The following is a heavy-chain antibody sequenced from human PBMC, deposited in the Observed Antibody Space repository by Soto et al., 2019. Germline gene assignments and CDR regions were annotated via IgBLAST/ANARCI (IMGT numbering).Heavy chain of an antibody. CDR1: GFDFNTYG. CDR3: AKDSSITAAGSGGRLDT. Sequence: QVQLVQSGGGVFQPGRSLRLSCAASGFDFNTYGLHWVRPAPGKGLEWVAGISFDGGNQYYADSVEGRFTISKDKSNNSLFLQMNSLGAEDTATDCCAKDSSITAAGSGGRLDTWGHGTLVIVSS. CDR2: ISFDGGNQ. J-gene: IGHJ5*01. V-gene: IGHV3-30*18. D-gene: IGHD6-13*01.